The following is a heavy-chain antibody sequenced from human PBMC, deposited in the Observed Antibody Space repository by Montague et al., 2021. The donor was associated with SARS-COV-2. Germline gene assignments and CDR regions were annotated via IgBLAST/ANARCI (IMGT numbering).Heavy chain of an antibody. V-gene: IGHV3-30*19. CDR2: ISYDGSND. Sequence: SLRLSCAVSGFIFSSYGMHWVRQAPGKGLEWVAAISYDGSNDYYADSVKGRFTISRDNSKNTLFLQMNSLRAEDTAVYYCARPFYCSSTSCFDSRDYYYYMDVWGKGTTVTVSS. CDR3: ARPFYCSSTSCFDSRDYYYYMDV. D-gene: IGHD2-2*01. CDR1: GFIFSSYG. J-gene: IGHJ6*03.